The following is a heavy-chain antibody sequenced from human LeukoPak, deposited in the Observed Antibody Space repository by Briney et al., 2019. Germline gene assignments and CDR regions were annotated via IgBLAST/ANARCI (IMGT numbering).Heavy chain of an antibody. J-gene: IGHJ4*02. CDR3: ARGMVDQYYYFDY. CDR2: INPSGGST. V-gene: IGHV1-46*01. Sequence: ASVKVSCKASGYTFTSYYMRWVRQAPGQGLEWMGIINPSGGSTSYAQKFQGRVAMTRDMSTSTVYMELSSLRSEDTAVYYCARGMVDQYYYFDYWGQGTLVTVSS. D-gene: IGHD4/OR15-4a*01. CDR1: GYTFTSYY.